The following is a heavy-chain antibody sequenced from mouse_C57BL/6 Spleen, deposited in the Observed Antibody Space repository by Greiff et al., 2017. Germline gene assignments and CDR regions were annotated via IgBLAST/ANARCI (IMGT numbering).Heavy chain of an antibody. D-gene: IGHD1-1*01. V-gene: IGHV1-53*01. J-gene: IGHJ1*03. CDR3: AREGYYYGSSLRYWYFDV. CDR2: INPSNGGT. Sequence: QVQLQQPGTELVKPGASVKLSCKASGYTFTSYWMHWVKQRPGQGLEWIGNINPSNGGTNYNEKFKSKATLTVDKSSSTAYMQLSSLTSEDSAVYYCAREGYYYGSSLRYWYFDVWGTGTTVTVSS. CDR1: GYTFTSYW.